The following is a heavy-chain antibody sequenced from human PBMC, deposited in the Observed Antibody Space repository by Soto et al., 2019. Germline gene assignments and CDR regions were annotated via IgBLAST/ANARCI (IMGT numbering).Heavy chain of an antibody. Sequence: QLQLQESGPGLVTPSATLSLTCTVSGGSISSSNYYWGWFRQPPGTSLEWIGSIYYSGSTYYNTSLNSRVTISIDTCKNPFALKLSSVTASDASMYYCVRQYHVDAAKLWDHWGQGTLVTVSS. CDR1: GGSISSSNYY. D-gene: IGHD5-18*01. CDR2: IYYSGST. J-gene: IGHJ4*02. CDR3: VRQYHVDAAKLWDH. V-gene: IGHV4-39*01.